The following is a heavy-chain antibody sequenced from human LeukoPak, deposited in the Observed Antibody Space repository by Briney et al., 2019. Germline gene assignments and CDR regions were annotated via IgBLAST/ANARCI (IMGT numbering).Heavy chain of an antibody. V-gene: IGHV3-72*01. CDR1: GFKFSDHY. D-gene: IGHD1/OR15-1a*01. CDR3: GRIAMNANNGMDV. J-gene: IGHJ6*02. CDR2: SRNKASSYTT. Sequence: HPGGSLRLSCAASGFKFSDHYIDWVRQAPGKGLEWVGRSRNKASSYTTEYAASVEGRFTISRDGSESSLYLQMNSLRTEDTAVYYCGRIAMNANNGMDVWGQGTTVTVSS.